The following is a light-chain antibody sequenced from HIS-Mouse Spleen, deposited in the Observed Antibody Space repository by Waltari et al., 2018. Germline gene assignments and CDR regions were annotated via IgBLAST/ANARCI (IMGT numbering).Light chain of an antibody. Sequence: DIQLTQSPSFLSASVGDRVTITCRASKGISSYLAWYQQKPGKAPKLLIYAASTLQSGFPSRFSGSGSGTEFTLTISSLQPEDFATYYCQQLNSYPPTFGQGTKVEIK. CDR3: QQLNSYPPT. CDR2: AAS. CDR1: KGISSY. V-gene: IGKV1-9*01. J-gene: IGKJ1*01.